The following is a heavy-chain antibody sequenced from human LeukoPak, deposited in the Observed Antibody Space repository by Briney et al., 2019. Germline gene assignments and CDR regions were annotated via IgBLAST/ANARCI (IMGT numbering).Heavy chain of an antibody. D-gene: IGHD3-10*01. V-gene: IGHV4-38-2*02. Sequence: PSETLSLTCTVSGYSISSGNYWDWIRQPPGKGLEWIGSIYHSGSTYYNPSLKSRVTISVDTSKNQFSLKLSSVTAADTAVYYCARDITMVRGAVFAHYYYYYYMDVWGKGTTVTISS. CDR1: GYSISSGNY. CDR3: ARDITMVRGAVFAHYYYYYYMDV. J-gene: IGHJ6*03. CDR2: IYHSGST.